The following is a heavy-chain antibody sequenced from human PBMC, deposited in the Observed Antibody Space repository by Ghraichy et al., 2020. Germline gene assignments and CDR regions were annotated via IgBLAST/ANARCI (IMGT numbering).Heavy chain of an antibody. D-gene: IGHD2-15*01. Sequence: ASVKVSCKASGYRFTSYSISWVRQAPGQGLEWMGWISGYNGNTQYAHKVQGRVTMTTDTSTSTAYMELRSLRSDDTAVYYCARAYYCSGGSCYGDYWGQGTLVTVSS. CDR2: ISGYNGNT. CDR1: GYRFTSYS. J-gene: IGHJ4*02. V-gene: IGHV1-18*01. CDR3: ARAYYCSGGSCYGDY.